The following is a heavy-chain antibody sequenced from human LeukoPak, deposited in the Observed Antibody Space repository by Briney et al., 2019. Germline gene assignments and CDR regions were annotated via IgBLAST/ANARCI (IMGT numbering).Heavy chain of an antibody. CDR3: ARGFLPYSAIRDY. Sequence: ASVKVSCKASGYTFTSYDINWGRQATGQGLEWMGWMNPNSGNTGYAQKVQGRVTITRNTSISTAYMELSSLRSEDTAVYYCARGFLPYSAIRDYWGQGTLVTVSS. D-gene: IGHD2-2*01. CDR2: MNPNSGNT. CDR1: GYTFTSYD. V-gene: IGHV1-8*03. J-gene: IGHJ4*02.